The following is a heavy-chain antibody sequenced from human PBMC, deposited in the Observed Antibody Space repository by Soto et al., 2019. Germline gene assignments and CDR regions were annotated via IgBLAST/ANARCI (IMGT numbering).Heavy chain of an antibody. CDR3: ARETGIRFRLAPLVMVV. CDR2: IIPILGIA. Sequence: SVKVSCKASAGTFSIYTVSWVRRAPGQGLEWMGRIIPILGIANYAQKFQGRVTITADKSTSTAYMSLSSLRPEETAVYYCARETGIRFRLAPLVMVVSGKWTTLTRSS. J-gene: IGHJ6*04. D-gene: IGHD3-3*01. V-gene: IGHV1-69*04. CDR1: AGTFSIYT.